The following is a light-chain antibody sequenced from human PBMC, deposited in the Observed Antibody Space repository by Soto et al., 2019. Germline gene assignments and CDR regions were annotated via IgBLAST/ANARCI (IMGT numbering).Light chain of an antibody. V-gene: IGLV2-8*01. CDR1: SSDVVGYNY. CDR2: EVS. J-gene: IGLJ2*01. Sequence: QSALTQPPSASGSPGQSVTISCTGTSSDVVGYNYVSWYQRHPGKAPKLMIYEVSKRPSGVPDRFSGSKSGNTASLTVSGLQAEDEADYYCSSYAGSNNYVVFGGGTKLTVL. CDR3: SSYAGSNNYVV.